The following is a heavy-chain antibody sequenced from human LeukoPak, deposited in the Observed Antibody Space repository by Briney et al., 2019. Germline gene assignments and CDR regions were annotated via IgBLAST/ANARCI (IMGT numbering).Heavy chain of an antibody. Sequence: ASVKVSCKASGYTFTSYAMHWVRQAPGQRLEWMGWINAGNGNTKYSQEFQGRVTITRDTSASTAYMELSSLRSEDMAVYYCARNYYDSSDSDAFDIWGQGTMVTVSS. CDR1: GYTFTSYA. CDR2: INAGNGNT. J-gene: IGHJ3*02. CDR3: ARNYYDSSDSDAFDI. D-gene: IGHD3-22*01. V-gene: IGHV1-3*03.